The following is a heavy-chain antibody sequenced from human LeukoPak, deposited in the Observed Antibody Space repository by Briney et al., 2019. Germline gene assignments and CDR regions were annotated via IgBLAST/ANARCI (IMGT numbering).Heavy chain of an antibody. D-gene: IGHD2-15*01. J-gene: IGHJ6*02. CDR1: GGSFSGHY. CDR2: INHSGST. V-gene: IGHV4-34*01. Sequence: SETLSLTCAVYGGSFSGHYWSWIRQPPGKGLEWIGEINHSGSTNYNPSLKSRVTISEDTSKNQFSLKLSSVTAADTAVYYCARDRGYCSGGSCYHHYYYYYGMDVWGQGTTVTVSS. CDR3: ARDRGYCSGGSCYHHYYYYYGMDV.